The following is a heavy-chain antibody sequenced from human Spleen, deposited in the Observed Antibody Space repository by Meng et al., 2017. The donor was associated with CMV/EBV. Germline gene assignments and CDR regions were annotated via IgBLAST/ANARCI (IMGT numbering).Heavy chain of an antibody. V-gene: IGHV3-11*04. J-gene: IGHJ4*02. CDR2: IGTSSSNK. Sequence: GGSLRLSCTVSGGSISSGGYYWSWIRQHPGKGLEWVSYIGTSSSNKFYTDSVKGRFTISRDNAKNSLYLQMNSLRVEDTAVYYCARAGSLCYDFWSGCLDYWGQGTLVTVSS. CDR1: GGSISSGGYY. CDR3: ARAGSLCYDFWSGCLDY. D-gene: IGHD3-3*01.